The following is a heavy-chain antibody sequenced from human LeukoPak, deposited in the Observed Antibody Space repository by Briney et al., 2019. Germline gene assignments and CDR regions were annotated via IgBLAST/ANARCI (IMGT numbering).Heavy chain of an antibody. V-gene: IGHV3-30-3*01. CDR3: ARDPVTTWGYFDY. CDR2: ISSDGTNK. J-gene: IGHJ4*02. CDR1: GFTFRNYA. Sequence: GGSLRLSCAASGFTFRNYAIHWVRQAPGKGLEWVAVISSDGTNKNYADSVKGRFTIHSDKAKNTVYLQVNSLRSEDTALYYCARDPVTTWGYFDYWGQGTLVTVSS. D-gene: IGHD4-17*01.